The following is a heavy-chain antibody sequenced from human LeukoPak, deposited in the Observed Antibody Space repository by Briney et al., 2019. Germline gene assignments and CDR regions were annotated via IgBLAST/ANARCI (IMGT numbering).Heavy chain of an antibody. CDR2: ISAHKGDT. D-gene: IGHD1-14*01. Sequence: ASLKVSCKTSGYTFTTYGISWLRQAPGQGLEWMGWISAHKGDTEYAQKFQGRVTMTTDTSTSTAYMELRSLRSDDTAVYYCARDITAFDIWGQGTMVTVSS. J-gene: IGHJ3*02. CDR1: GYTFTTYG. CDR3: ARDITAFDI. V-gene: IGHV1-18*01.